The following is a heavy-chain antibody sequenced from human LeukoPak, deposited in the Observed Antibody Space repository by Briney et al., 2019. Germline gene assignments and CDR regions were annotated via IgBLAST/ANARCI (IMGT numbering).Heavy chain of an antibody. D-gene: IGHD3-22*01. CDR1: GYTFTGYC. CDR3: VRSRLDGYDSGGYLYYFDY. Sequence: VSVKVSCKASGYTFTGYCVHWVRQAPGQGLEWIGRINPNADITTYAQKFQGRVTVTRDTSINTAYMELSSLRSGDTAVYYCVRSRLDGYDSGGYLYYFDYWGRGTLVTVSS. J-gene: IGHJ4*02. V-gene: IGHV1-2*06. CDR2: INPNADIT.